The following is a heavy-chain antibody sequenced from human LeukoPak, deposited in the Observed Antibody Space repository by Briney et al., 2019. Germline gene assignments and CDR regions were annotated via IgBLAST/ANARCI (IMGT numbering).Heavy chain of an antibody. Sequence: GASVKLSCKASGGTFSSYAISWVRQAPGQGLEWMGGIIPIFGTTNYAQKFKGRVTITADKSTSTAYMELSSLRSEDTAVYYCARAMTTVTTALDYWGQGTLVTVSS. CDR2: IIPIFGTT. V-gene: IGHV1-69*06. CDR3: ARAMTTVTTALDY. D-gene: IGHD4-17*01. CDR1: GGTFSSYA. J-gene: IGHJ4*02.